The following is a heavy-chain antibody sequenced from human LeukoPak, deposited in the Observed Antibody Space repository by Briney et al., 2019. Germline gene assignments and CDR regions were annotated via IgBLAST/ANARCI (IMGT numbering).Heavy chain of an antibody. V-gene: IGHV4-30-4*01. J-gene: IGHJ3*02. CDR3: ARDCSGGSCYGAFDI. CDR2: VYHSGLT. D-gene: IGHD2-15*01. CDR1: GGSISGADYY. Sequence: SETLSLTCTVSGGSISGADYYWSWIRQPPGKGLEWIGYVYHSGLTYYNPSLKSRLAISVDTSKNQFSLNLNSVTAADTAMYYCARDCSGGSCYGAFDIWGQGTMVTVSS.